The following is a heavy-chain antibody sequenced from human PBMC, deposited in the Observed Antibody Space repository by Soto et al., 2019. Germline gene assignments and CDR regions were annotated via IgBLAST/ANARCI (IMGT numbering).Heavy chain of an antibody. D-gene: IGHD6-13*01. J-gene: IGHJ1*01. CDR2: SNWNSGSI. CDR3: VKDESINWYSGHFRH. V-gene: IGHV3-9*01. CDR1: GFTFDDYA. Sequence: PGGSLRLSCAASGFTFDDYAMHWVRQVPGKGLEWVSGSNWNSGSIGYGDSVKGRFAISRDNAKNSLHLQMNSLSAEDTAFYYCVKDESINWYSGHFRHWGQGTRVTVSS.